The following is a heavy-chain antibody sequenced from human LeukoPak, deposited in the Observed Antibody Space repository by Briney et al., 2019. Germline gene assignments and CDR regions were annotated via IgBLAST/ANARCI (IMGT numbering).Heavy chain of an antibody. CDR3: ATYSSSNGREFQY. D-gene: IGHD2-2*01. V-gene: IGHV3-74*01. CDR2: INSDGSST. Sequence: GGSLRLSCAASGFTFSSYWMHWVRQAPGKGLVWVSRINSDGSSTSYADSVKGRFTVSRDNAKNTLYLQMNSLRAEDTAVYYCATYSSSNGREFQYWGQGTLVTVSS. J-gene: IGHJ1*01. CDR1: GFTFSSYW.